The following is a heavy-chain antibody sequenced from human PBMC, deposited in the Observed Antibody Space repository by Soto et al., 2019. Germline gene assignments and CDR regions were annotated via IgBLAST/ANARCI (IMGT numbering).Heavy chain of an antibody. CDR3: ARVARGFDPHHGMDV. Sequence: GASVKVSCKASGGTFSSYAISWVRQAPGQGLEWMGGIIPIFGTANYAQKFQGRVTITADESTSTAYMELSSLRSEDTAVYYCARVARGFDPHHGMDVWGQGTTVTVSS. CDR1: GGTFSSYA. J-gene: IGHJ6*02. D-gene: IGHD3-10*01. CDR2: IIPIFGTA. V-gene: IGHV1-69*13.